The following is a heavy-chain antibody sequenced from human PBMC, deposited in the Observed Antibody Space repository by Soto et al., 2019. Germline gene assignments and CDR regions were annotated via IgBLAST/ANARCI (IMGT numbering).Heavy chain of an antibody. Sequence: QVQLVQSGGEVKKPGAPGKSPSRAPGSPLPNLVTIGVGRPLGQGLGGWGGIKVYKGNTKYAQKVQGRVTMTPYTSTRTAYMELRSLRSDDTAVYYCARGVGSGSYYNQYNWFDPWGQGTLVTVSS. CDR3: ARGVGSGSYYNQYNWFDP. V-gene: IGHV1-18*01. CDR1: GSPLPNLV. J-gene: IGHJ5*02. CDR2: IKVYKGNT. D-gene: IGHD3-10*01.